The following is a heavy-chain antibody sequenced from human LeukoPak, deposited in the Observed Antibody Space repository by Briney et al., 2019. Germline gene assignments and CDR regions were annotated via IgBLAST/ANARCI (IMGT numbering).Heavy chain of an antibody. J-gene: IGHJ4*02. CDR1: DYTFTSYG. Sequence: ASVKVSCKASDYTFTSYGISWVRQAPGQGLEWMGWISAYNGNTNYAQKLQGRVTMTTDTSTSTAYMELRSLRSDDTAVYYCAMRPMITFGGVIGPFDYWGQGTLVAVSS. CDR2: ISAYNGNT. D-gene: IGHD3-16*02. V-gene: IGHV1-18*01. CDR3: AMRPMITFGGVIGPFDY.